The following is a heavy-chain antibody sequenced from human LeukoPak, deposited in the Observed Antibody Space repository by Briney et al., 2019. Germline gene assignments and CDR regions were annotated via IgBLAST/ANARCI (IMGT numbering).Heavy chain of an antibody. D-gene: IGHD2-21*02. CDR3: ARGVVVTAYSYFQH. CDR1: GFTFSSYA. J-gene: IGHJ1*01. Sequence: GGSLRLSCAASGFTFSSYAMHWVRQAPGKGLEWVAVISYDGSNKYYADSVKGRFTISRDNSKNTPYLQMNSLRAEDTAVYYCARGVVVTAYSYFQHWGQGTLVTVSS. CDR2: ISYDGSNK. V-gene: IGHV3-30-3*01.